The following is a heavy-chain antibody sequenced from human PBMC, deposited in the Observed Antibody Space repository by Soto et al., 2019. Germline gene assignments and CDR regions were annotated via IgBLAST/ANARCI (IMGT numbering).Heavy chain of an antibody. V-gene: IGHV4-39*01. Sequence: PSETLSLTCTVSGGSISSSSYYWGWIRQPPGKGLEWIGYIYYSGSTYYNPSLKSRVTISVDTSKNQFSLKLSSVIAADTVVYYCARVFPGNNYYYYYMDVWGKGTTVTVSS. J-gene: IGHJ6*03. CDR3: ARVFPGNNYYYYYMDV. D-gene: IGHD1-26*01. CDR2: IYYSGST. CDR1: GGSISSSSYY.